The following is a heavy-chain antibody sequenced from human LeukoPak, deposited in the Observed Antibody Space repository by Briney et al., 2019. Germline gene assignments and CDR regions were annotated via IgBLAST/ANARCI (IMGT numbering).Heavy chain of an antibody. J-gene: IGHJ6*03. V-gene: IGHV3-23*01. CDR3: AKARGPYYYYMDV. Sequence: GSLRLSCAASGFTFSNYGMTWVRQAPGKGLEWVSEISGSGGSTDYADSVKGRFTISRDNPKNTLYLQMNSLRAEDTAVYYCAKARGPYYYYMDVWGKGTTVTISS. CDR1: GFTFSNYG. CDR2: ISGSGGST.